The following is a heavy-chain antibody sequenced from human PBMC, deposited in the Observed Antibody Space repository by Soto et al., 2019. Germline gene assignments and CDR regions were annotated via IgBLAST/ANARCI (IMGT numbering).Heavy chain of an antibody. V-gene: IGHV3-48*03. D-gene: IGHD6-19*01. Sequence: HPGGSLRLSCAASGFTFSSYEMNWVRQAPGQGLEWISFISSSGSTIFYADSVKDRFTISRDNAKNSLYLQMNSLRAEDTAVYYCAKEESIAVAGLFDYWGQGTLVTVSS. CDR3: AKEESIAVAGLFDY. J-gene: IGHJ4*02. CDR2: ISSSGSTI. CDR1: GFTFSSYE.